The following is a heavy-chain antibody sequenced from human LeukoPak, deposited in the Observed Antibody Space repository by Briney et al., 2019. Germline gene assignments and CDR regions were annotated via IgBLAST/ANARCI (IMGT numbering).Heavy chain of an antibody. CDR3: KWERTVYYSLDV. D-gene: IGHD1-26*01. Sequence: GGSLRLSCTASGFKFSDAWMTWVRQAPGKGLEWLGRIKRGGSTDYAVPVNNRFTISRDDSKNTIYLQINGLKTEDTAVYYCKWERTVYYSLDVWGQGTTVTVSS. J-gene: IGHJ6*02. CDR2: IKRGGST. V-gene: IGHV3-15*01. CDR1: GFKFSDAW.